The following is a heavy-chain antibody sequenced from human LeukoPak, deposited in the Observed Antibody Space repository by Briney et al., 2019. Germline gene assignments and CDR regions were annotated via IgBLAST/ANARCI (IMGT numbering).Heavy chain of an antibody. CDR1: GFTFSSDA. CDR2: VSVSSTYI. V-gene: IGHV3-21*01. J-gene: IGHJ4*02. Sequence: GGSLRLSCVASGFTFSSDAMNWVRQAPGKGLEWVSSVSVSSTYIYYADSVKGRFTLSRDNAKNSLYLQMNSLRAEDTAVYYCAKDSNSYYFDYWGQGTLATVSS. D-gene: IGHD4-11*01. CDR3: AKDSNSYYFDY.